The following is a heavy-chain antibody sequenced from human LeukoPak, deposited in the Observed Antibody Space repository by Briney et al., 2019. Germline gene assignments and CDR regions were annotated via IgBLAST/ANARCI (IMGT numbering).Heavy chain of an antibody. J-gene: IGHJ4*02. D-gene: IGHD3-22*01. CDR2: VNHSGST. Sequence: SETLSLTCAVYGGSFSGYYWSWIRQPPGKGLEWIGEVNHSGSTNYNPSLKSRVTISVDTSKNQFSLKLSSVTAADTAMYYCARSTYYFDSTGFYPFDFWGQGTLVTVSS. CDR1: GGSFSGYY. CDR3: ARSTYYFDSTGFYPFDF. V-gene: IGHV4-34*01.